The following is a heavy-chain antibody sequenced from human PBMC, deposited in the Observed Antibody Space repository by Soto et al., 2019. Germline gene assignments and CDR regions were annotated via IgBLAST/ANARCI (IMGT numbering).Heavy chain of an antibody. CDR1: GYTFTSYA. Sequence: RASVKVSCKASGYTFTSYAMHWVRQAPGQRLEWMGWINAGNGNTKYSQKFQGRVTITRDTSASTAYMELSSLRSEDTAVYYCARDDDILTGYTDGHYYYGMDVWGQGTTVTVSS. J-gene: IGHJ6*02. D-gene: IGHD3-9*01. CDR3: ARDDDILTGYTDGHYYYGMDV. V-gene: IGHV1-3*01. CDR2: INAGNGNT.